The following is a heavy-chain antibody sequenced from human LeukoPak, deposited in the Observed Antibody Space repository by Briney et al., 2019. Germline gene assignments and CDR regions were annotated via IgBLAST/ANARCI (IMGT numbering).Heavy chain of an antibody. J-gene: IGHJ2*01. Sequence: GGSLRLSCAASGFTFSSYTMNWVRQAPGKGLEWVSPISSSSSYMFYADSVKGRFTISRDNAKNSLYLQMNSLRTEDTAVYYCARDRGRAAALAWYFDLWGRGTLVTVSS. CDR3: ARDRGRAAALAWYFDL. CDR2: ISSSSSYM. CDR1: GFTFSSYT. D-gene: IGHD3-16*01. V-gene: IGHV3-21*01.